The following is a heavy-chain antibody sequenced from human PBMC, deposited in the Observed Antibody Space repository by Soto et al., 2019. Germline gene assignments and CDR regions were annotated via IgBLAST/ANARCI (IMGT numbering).Heavy chain of an antibody. Sequence: SETLSLTCTVSGGSISSYYWSWIRQPPGKGLEWIGYIYYSGSTNYNPSLKSRVTISVDTSKNQFSLKLSSVTAADTAVYYCARLNPRVFIIYQYHYYYMDVWCKAITVTVSS. D-gene: IGHD3-3*01. CDR2: IYYSGST. CDR1: GGSISSYY. J-gene: IGHJ6*03. CDR3: ARLNPRVFIIYQYHYYYMDV. V-gene: IGHV4-59*08.